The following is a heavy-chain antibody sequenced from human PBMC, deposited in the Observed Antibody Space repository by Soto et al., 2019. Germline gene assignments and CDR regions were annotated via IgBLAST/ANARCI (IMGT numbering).Heavy chain of an antibody. CDR3: AKDRLDLGANHFDY. J-gene: IGHJ4*02. D-gene: IGHD1-26*01. CDR1: GFTFSSYA. V-gene: IGHV3-23*01. CDR2: ISGSGGST. Sequence: GGSLRLSCAASGFTFSSYAMSWVLQAPGKGLEWVSAISGSGGSTYYADSVKGRFTTSRDNSKNTLYLQMNSLRAEDTAVYYCAKDRLDLGANHFDYWGQGTLVTVSS.